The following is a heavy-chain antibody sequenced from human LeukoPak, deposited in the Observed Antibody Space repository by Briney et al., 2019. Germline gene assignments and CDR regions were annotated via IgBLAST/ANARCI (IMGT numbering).Heavy chain of an antibody. Sequence: GASVKVSCKASGGTFSSYAISWVRQAPGQGLEWMGGIIPIFGTANYAQKFQGRVTITADESTSTAYMELSSLRSEDTAVYFCAKDGDGYNAWFDSWGQGTQVIVSS. CDR2: IIPIFGTA. CDR3: AKDGDGYNAWFDS. J-gene: IGHJ5*01. V-gene: IGHV1-69*01. CDR1: GGTFSSYA. D-gene: IGHD5-24*01.